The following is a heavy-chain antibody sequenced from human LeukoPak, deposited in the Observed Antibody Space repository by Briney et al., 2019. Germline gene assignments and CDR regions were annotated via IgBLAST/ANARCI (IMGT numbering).Heavy chain of an antibody. Sequence: GGSLRLSCAASGFTFSSYWMSWVRQAPGKGLEWVANIKQDGSEKYYVDSVKGRFTISRDNAKNSLYLQMNSLRAEDTAVYYCARPLHYDISTVDYWGQGTLVTVSS. J-gene: IGHJ4*02. V-gene: IGHV3-7*01. CDR2: IKQDGSEK. D-gene: IGHD3-9*01. CDR1: GFTFSSYW. CDR3: ARPLHYDISTVDY.